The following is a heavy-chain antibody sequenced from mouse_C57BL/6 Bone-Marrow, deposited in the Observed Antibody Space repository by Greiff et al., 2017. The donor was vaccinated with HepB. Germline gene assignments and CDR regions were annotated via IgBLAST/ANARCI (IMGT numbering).Heavy chain of an antibody. CDR1: GYAFTNYL. CDR3: RQLRLRYAMDY. D-gene: IGHD3-2*02. J-gene: IGHJ4*01. CDR2: INPGSGGT. Sequence: VQLQQSGAELVRPGTSVKVSCKASGYAFTNYLIEWVKQRPGQGLEWIGVINPGSGGTNYNEKFKGKATLTADKSSSTAYMQLSSLTSEDSAVDVCRQLRLRYAMDYWGQGTSVTVSS. V-gene: IGHV1-54*01.